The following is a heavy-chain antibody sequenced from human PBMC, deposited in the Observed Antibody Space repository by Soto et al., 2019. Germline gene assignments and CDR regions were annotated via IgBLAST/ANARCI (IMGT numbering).Heavy chain of an antibody. CDR2: INPNSGGT. V-gene: IGHV1-2*04. J-gene: IGHJ3*02. Sequence: SVKVSCKASGYTFTGYYMHLVRQAPGQGLEWMGWINPNSGGTNYAQKFQGWVTMTRDTSISTAYMELSRLRSDDTAVYYCARDAGYCSGGSCYPLGAFDIWGQGTMVTVSS. CDR3: ARDAGYCSGGSCYPLGAFDI. CDR1: GYTFTGYY. D-gene: IGHD2-15*01.